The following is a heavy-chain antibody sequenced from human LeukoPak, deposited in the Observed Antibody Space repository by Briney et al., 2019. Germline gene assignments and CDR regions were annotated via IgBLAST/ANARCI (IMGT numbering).Heavy chain of an antibody. CDR1: GFTFSTYW. V-gene: IGHV3-7*04. Sequence: GGSLRLSCAASGFTFSTYWMSWVRQAPGKGLEWVANIKQDGSEEYYVDSVKGRFTISRDNAKNSLYLQMNSLRAEDTAVYYCASEGSAVAARHHYWGQGTLVTVSS. CDR2: IKQDGSEE. J-gene: IGHJ4*02. CDR3: ASEGSAVAARHHY. D-gene: IGHD5-18*01.